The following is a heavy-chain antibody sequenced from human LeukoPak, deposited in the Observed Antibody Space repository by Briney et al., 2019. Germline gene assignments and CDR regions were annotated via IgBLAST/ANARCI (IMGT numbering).Heavy chain of an antibody. CDR1: GFTFSSYW. V-gene: IGHV4-34*01. D-gene: IGHD5-12*01. CDR2: INHSGST. CDR3: ARLGIVATILPPHMDV. Sequence: GSLRLSCAASGFTFSSYWMSWVRQPPGKGLEWIGEINHSGSTNYNPSLKSRVTISVDTSKNQFSLKLSSVTAADTAVYYCARLGIVATILPPHMDVWGKGTTVTISS. J-gene: IGHJ6*03.